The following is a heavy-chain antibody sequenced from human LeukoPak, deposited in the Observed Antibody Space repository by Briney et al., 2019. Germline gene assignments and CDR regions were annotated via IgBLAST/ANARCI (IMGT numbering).Heavy chain of an antibody. Sequence: PGRSLRLSCAASGFTFSSYGMHWVPRAPGKGLEWVAVISYDGSNKYYADCVKGRFTISRDNSKNTLYLQMSSLRAEDTAVYYCAKSSYSSSWYVFYYGMDVWGKGTTVTVSS. CDR1: GFTFSSYG. D-gene: IGHD6-13*01. J-gene: IGHJ6*04. CDR3: AKSSYSSSWYVFYYGMDV. V-gene: IGHV3-30*18. CDR2: ISYDGSNK.